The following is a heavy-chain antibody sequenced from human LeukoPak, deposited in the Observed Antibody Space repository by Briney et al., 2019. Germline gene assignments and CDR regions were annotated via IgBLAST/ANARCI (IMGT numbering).Heavy chain of an antibody. D-gene: IGHD3-9*01. Sequence: SDTLSLTCTVSGGSISSYYWSWIRQPPGKGLEWMGYIYYSGSTNYNPSLKSRVTISVDTSKNQFSLKLSSVTAADTAVYYCARMYYDILTGYYGWFDPWGQGTLVTVSS. CDR1: GGSISSYY. CDR2: IYYSGST. CDR3: ARMYYDILTGYYGWFDP. J-gene: IGHJ5*02. V-gene: IGHV4-59*08.